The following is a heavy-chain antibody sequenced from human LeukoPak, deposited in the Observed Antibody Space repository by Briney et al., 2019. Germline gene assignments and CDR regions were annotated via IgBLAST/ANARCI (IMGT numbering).Heavy chain of an antibody. CDR1: GYTFTSYY. D-gene: IGHD5-18*01. Sequence: ASVKVSCKASGYTFTSYYMHWVRQAPGQGLEWMGIINPSGGSTSYAQKFQGRVTMTRDTSTSTVYMELSSLRSEDTAVYYCARDRAKGRGYSYGYWFDPWGQGTLVTVSS. V-gene: IGHV1-46*01. CDR2: INPSGGST. CDR3: ARDRAKGRGYSYGYWFDP. J-gene: IGHJ5*02.